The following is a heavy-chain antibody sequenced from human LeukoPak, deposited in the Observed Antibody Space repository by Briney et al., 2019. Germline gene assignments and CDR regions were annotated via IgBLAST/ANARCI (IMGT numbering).Heavy chain of an antibody. D-gene: IGHD2-15*01. V-gene: IGHV4-59*01. CDR3: ARDLLTPYGMDV. CDR2: IYYSGST. J-gene: IGHJ6*02. Sequence: SETLSLTCTVSGGSISSYYWSWIRQPPGKGLEWIGYIYYSGSTNYNPSLKSRVTISVDTSKNQFSLKLSSVTAADTAVYYCARDLLTPYGMDVWGQGTTVTVSS. CDR1: GGSISSYY.